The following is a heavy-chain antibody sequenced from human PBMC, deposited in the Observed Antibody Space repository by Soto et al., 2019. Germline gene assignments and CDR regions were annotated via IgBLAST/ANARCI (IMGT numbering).Heavy chain of an antibody. V-gene: IGHV1-18*01. CDR3: ARDMGGLIRGVTADY. D-gene: IGHD3-10*01. J-gene: IGHJ4*02. CDR2: ISAYNGNT. CDR1: GYTFTSYG. Sequence: GASVKVSCKASGYTFTSYGISWGRQAPGQGLEWMGWISAYNGNTNYAQKLQGRVTMTTDTSTSTAYMELRSLRSDDTAVYYCARDMGGLIRGVTADYWGQGTLVTVSS.